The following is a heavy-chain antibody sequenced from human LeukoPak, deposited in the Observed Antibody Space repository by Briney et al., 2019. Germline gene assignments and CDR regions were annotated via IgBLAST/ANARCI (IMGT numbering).Heavy chain of an antibody. CDR3: AKDPGGSYSHFDY. Sequence: GGSLRLSCAASGFTFSSYGMHWVRQAPGKGLEWVAFIRYDGSNKYHADSVRGRFTISRDNSKNTLYLQMNSLGSEDTAVYYCAKDPGGSYSHFDYWGQGTLVTVSS. V-gene: IGHV3-30*02. CDR1: GFTFSSYG. J-gene: IGHJ4*02. D-gene: IGHD1-26*01. CDR2: IRYDGSNK.